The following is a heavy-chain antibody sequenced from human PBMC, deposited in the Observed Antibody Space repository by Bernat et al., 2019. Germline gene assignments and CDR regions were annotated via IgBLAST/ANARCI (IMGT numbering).Heavy chain of an antibody. Sequence: QVQLVESGGGVVQPGRSLRLSCAASGFTFSSYGMHWVRQAPGKGLEWVAVIWYDGSNKYYADSVKGRFTISRDNSKNTLYLQMNSLSAEDTAVYYCARDPAPRVVVAARGWFDPWGQETLVTVSS. J-gene: IGHJ5*02. CDR1: GFTFSSYG. V-gene: IGHV3-33*01. CDR2: IWYDGSNK. D-gene: IGHD2-15*01. CDR3: ARDPAPRVVVAARGWFDP.